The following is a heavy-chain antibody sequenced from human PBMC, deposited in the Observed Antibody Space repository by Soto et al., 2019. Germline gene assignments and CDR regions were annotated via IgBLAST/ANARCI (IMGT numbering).Heavy chain of an antibody. D-gene: IGHD3-16*01. J-gene: IGHJ4*02. CDR3: AEDQDDYLWGSSDC. CDR2: ISGSGGRT. V-gene: IGHV3-23*01. Sequence: EVPLLESGGGLVQPGGSLRLSCTASGFTFRSYAMTWVRQAPGKGLEWVSAISGSGGRTYYADSVKGRFTISRDNSTNPLYMQMNRLRAEDTAVYYCAEDQDDYLWGSSDCWGPGTLVTVSS. CDR1: GFTFRSYA.